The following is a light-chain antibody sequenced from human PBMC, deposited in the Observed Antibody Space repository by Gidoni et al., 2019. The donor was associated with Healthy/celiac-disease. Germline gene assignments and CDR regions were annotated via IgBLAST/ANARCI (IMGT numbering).Light chain of an antibody. CDR2: TAS. CDR3: QQYNSYPYT. Sequence: DIQMTHSPSTLSASVGDRVTITCRARQSISSWLAWYQQKPGKAPRLLIYTASSIESGVPSRFSGSGSGTEFTLTISSLQPDDFATYYCQQYNSYPYTFGQGTKLEIK. V-gene: IGKV1-5*03. CDR1: QSISSW. J-gene: IGKJ2*01.